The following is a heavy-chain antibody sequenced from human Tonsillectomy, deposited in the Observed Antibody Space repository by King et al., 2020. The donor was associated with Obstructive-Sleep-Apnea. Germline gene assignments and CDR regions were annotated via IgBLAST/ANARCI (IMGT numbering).Heavy chain of an antibody. J-gene: IGHJ3*01. Sequence: VQLVESGAEVKEPGESLRISCQGSGYSFTSYWISWVRQMPGKGLEWMGRIDPSDSYINYSPSFQGHVTISADKSISTAYLQWSGLKASDTAIYYCARVRDYDILTAYYSDALHLWGQGTMVTVSS. CDR1: GYSFTSYW. D-gene: IGHD3-9*01. CDR3: ARVRDYDILTAYYSDALHL. CDR2: IDPSDSYI. V-gene: IGHV5-10-1*03.